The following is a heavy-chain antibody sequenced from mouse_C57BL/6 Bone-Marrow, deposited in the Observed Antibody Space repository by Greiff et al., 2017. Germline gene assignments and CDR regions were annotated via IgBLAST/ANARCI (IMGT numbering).Heavy chain of an antibody. D-gene: IGHD1-1*01. CDR3: ARRGDYYGSIWFAY. CDR1: GFSLSSYS. J-gene: IGHJ3*01. Sequence: VKLQESGPGLVQPSQSLSITCTVSGFSLSSYSVNWVRQSPGKGLEWLGVIWSGGSTDYNAAFISRLSISKDNSKSQVFFKMNSLQANDTAIYYCARRGDYYGSIWFAYGGQGTLVTVSA. CDR2: IWSGGST. V-gene: IGHV2-2*02.